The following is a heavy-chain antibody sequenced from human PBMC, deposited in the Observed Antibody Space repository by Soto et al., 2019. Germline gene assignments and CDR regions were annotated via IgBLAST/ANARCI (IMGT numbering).Heavy chain of an antibody. J-gene: IGHJ5*01. Sequence: EVQLLESGGGLVQPGGSLRLSCAASGFTFSSYALSWVRQAPGKGLEWVSAITGSGDNTYYADSVNGRFTISRDNSKNTLSLQMNSLRAEDTAVYYCAKGLGSGSYAASDSWGQGTLVTVSS. D-gene: IGHD1-26*01. CDR3: AKGLGSGSYAASDS. CDR2: ITGSGDNT. CDR1: GFTFSSYA. V-gene: IGHV3-23*01.